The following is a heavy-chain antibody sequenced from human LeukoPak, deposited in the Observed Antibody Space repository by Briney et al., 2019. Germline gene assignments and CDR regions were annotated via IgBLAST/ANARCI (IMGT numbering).Heavy chain of an antibody. CDR1: GFAFSNAW. J-gene: IGHJ4*02. CDR2: IKSKTDGGTT. CDR3: TTGGYGGQFDY. D-gene: IGHD5-12*01. Sequence: GGSLRLSCAASGFAFSNAWMSWVRQAPGKGLEWVGRIKSKTDGGTTDYDAPVKGRFTISRDDSKNTLYLQMNSLKTEDTAVYYCTTGGYGGQFDYWGQGTLVTVSS. V-gene: IGHV3-15*01.